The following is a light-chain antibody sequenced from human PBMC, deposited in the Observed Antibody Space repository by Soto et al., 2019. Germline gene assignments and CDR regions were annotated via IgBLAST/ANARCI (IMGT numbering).Light chain of an antibody. CDR3: HQRQSWPRT. V-gene: IGKV3-11*01. J-gene: IGKJ1*01. CDR1: QSIDNNY. Sequence: EVVLTQSPGTVSLSPGERATLSCRASQSIDNNYLAWYQQKPGQAPRLVIYGASNRATGIPARFSGSGSGTDFTLTISSLEPEDFAVYYCHQRQSWPRTFGQGTKV. CDR2: GAS.